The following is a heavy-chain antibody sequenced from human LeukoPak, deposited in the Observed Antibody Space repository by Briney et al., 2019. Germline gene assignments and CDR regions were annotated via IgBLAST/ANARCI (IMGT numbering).Heavy chain of an antibody. Sequence: KPSQTLSLTCTVSGGSISSGGYYWSWIRQPPGKGLEWIGYIYHSGSTYYNPSLKSRVTISVDRSKNQFSLKLSSVTAADTAVYYCARSGHLKAFDPWGQGTLVTVSS. V-gene: IGHV4-30-2*01. J-gene: IGHJ5*02. CDR2: IYHSGST. D-gene: IGHD3-10*01. CDR1: GGSISSGGYY. CDR3: ARSGHLKAFDP.